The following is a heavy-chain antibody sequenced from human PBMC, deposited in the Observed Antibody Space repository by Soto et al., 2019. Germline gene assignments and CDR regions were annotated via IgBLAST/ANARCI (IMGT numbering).Heavy chain of an antibody. CDR2: ISGSGGST. J-gene: IGHJ6*02. V-gene: IGHV3-23*01. Sequence: EVQLLESGGGLVQPGGSLRLYFAASGFTFSSYAMSWVRQAPGKGLEWVSAISGSGGSTYYADSVKGRFTIPRDNSKNKLDLQMNSLRAEDTAVYYCAKDQKRPAMAPGMDVWGQGTTVTVSS. CDR1: GFTFSSYA. CDR3: AKDQKRPAMAPGMDV. D-gene: IGHD5-18*01.